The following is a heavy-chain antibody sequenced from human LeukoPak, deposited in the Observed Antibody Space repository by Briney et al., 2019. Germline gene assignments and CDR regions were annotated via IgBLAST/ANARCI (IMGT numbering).Heavy chain of an antibody. D-gene: IGHD1-26*01. V-gene: IGHV3-30*03. CDR3: ALLPQWDPIDY. J-gene: IGHJ4*02. Sequence: GGSLRLSCAASGFTFSSYGMHWVRQAPGKGLEWVAVKSYDGSNKYYADSVKGRFTISRDNSKNTLYLQMNSLRAEDTAVYYCALLPQWDPIDYWGQGTLVTVSS. CDR1: GFTFSSYG. CDR2: KSYDGSNK.